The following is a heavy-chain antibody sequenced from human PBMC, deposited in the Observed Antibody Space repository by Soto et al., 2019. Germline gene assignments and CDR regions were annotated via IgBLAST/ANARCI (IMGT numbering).Heavy chain of an antibody. V-gene: IGHV1-46*02. D-gene: IGHD6-6*01. CDR2: INPSGGST. J-gene: IGHJ4*02. Sequence: GASVEVSCKASGYTFDSCYRRWVRQDTGQGLEWMGIINPSGGSTSYAQKFQGRVTMTRDTSTSTVYMELSSLRSEDTAVYYCARGGSSSSQKDCDYWGQGTLVTVSS. CDR1: GYTFDSCY. CDR3: ARGGSSSSQKDCDY.